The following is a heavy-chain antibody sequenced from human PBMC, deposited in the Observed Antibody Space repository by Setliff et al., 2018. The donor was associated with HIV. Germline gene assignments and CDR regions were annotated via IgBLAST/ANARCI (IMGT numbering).Heavy chain of an antibody. CDR1: GFTFSNYA. V-gene: IGHV3-23*01. D-gene: IGHD3-22*01. J-gene: IGHJ4*02. CDR2: ILSTGERT. Sequence: QSGESLKISCAASGFTFSNYAMSWVRQAPGEGLEWVSAILSTGERTFYADSVKGRFTISRDNSKNTVYLQMNSLRAEDTAEYYCAKELAASGLGYFDSWGRGILVTVSS. CDR3: AKELAASGLGYFDS.